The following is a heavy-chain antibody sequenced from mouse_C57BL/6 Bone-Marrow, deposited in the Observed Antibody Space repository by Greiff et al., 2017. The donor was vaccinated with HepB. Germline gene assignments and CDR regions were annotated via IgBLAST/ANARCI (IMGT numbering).Heavy chain of an antibody. V-gene: IGHV1-63*01. Sequence: QVQLKESGAELVRPGTSVKMSCKASGYTFTNYWIGWAKQRPGHGLEWIGDIYPGGGYTNYNEKFKGKATLTADKSSSTAYMQFSSLTSEDSAIYYCARRAWLLPYAMDYWGQGTSVTVSS. CDR3: ARRAWLLPYAMDY. CDR1: GYTFTNYW. D-gene: IGHD2-3*01. CDR2: IYPGGGYT. J-gene: IGHJ4*01.